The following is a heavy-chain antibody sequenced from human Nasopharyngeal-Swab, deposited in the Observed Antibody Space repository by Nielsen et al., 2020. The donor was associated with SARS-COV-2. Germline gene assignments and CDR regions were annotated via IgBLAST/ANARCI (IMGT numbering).Heavy chain of an antibody. CDR1: GFTFSSYS. V-gene: IGHV3-48*04. J-gene: IGHJ3*02. CDR3: AGESGPNGFDI. D-gene: IGHD2-15*01. Sequence: GGSLRLSCAASGFTFSSYSMNWVRQAPGKGLEWVSYIPSSSGNPIYYADSVKGRFTISRDNAKNSLYLQMNNLRVEDTALYYCAGESGPNGFDIWGQGAMITVSS. CDR2: IPSSSGNPI.